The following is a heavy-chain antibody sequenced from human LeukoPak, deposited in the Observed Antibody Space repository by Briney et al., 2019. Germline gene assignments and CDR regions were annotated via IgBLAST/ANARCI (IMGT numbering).Heavy chain of an antibody. D-gene: IGHD2-8*01. CDR2: INHSGST. CDR1: GGSFSGYY. V-gene: IGHV4-34*01. Sequence: SETLSLTCAVYGGSFSGYYWSWIRQPPGKGLEWIGEINHSGSTNYNPSLKSRVTISVDTSKNQFSLKLSSVTAADTAVYYCARNPRRLMVYAHNAFDIWGQGTMVTVSS. CDR3: ARNPRRLMVYAHNAFDI. J-gene: IGHJ3*02.